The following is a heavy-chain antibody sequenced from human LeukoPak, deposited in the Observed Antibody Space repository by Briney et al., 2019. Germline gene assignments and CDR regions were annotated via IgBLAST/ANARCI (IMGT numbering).Heavy chain of an antibody. Sequence: SEALSLTCTVSGDSISTSTTYHWAWIRQPPGKGLEWIGSVYYSGYTYYNPCLKSRVTISVDTSKNQFSLKLNSVTAADTAVYYCARLLYDYFSGSYYYFDYWGGATLVTVSS. CDR2: VYYSGYT. D-gene: IGHD2-15*01. CDR1: GDSISTSTTYH. V-gene: IGHV4-39*07. CDR3: ARLLYDYFSGSYYYFDY. J-gene: IGHJ4*02.